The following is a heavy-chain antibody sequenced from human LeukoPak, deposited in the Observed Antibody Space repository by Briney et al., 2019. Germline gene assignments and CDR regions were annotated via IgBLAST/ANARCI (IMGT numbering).Heavy chain of an antibody. J-gene: IGHJ4*02. D-gene: IGHD1-26*01. V-gene: IGHV3-21*01. CDR3: ASALFSGSFDDY. CDR2: ITSSSNYK. CDR1: GFTFSSYS. Sequence: PGGSLRLSGAASGFTFSSYSMNWVRQAPGKGLEWVSSITSSSNYKYYADSVKGRFTISRDNAKNSLYLQMNSLRAEDTAVYYCASALFSGSFDDYWGQGTLVTVSS.